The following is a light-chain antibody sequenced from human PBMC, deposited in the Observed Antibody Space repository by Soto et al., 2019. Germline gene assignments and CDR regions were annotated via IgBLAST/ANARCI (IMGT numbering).Light chain of an antibody. CDR1: SIDVVDYNY. Sequence: QSALTHPPSASGTPGQSVTIPCTLTSIDVVDYNYVSWYQQHPGKAPKLMIYDVSRRPSVFPDRFSGSKSGNTASLTVSGIQPEDEADYYCSSNAGSNNLVFGGGTKVTVL. V-gene: IGLV2-8*01. J-gene: IGLJ2*01. CDR2: DVS. CDR3: SSNAGSNNLV.